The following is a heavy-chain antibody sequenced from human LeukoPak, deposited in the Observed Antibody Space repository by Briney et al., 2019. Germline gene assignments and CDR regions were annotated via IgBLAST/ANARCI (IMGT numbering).Heavy chain of an antibody. CDR3: ARSFFEFYFDY. V-gene: IGHV3-23*01. CDR1: GFTFSSYG. CDR2: ISGSGGST. Sequence: GGSLRLSCAASGFTFSSYGMSWVRQAPGKGLEWVSAISGSGGSTYYADSVKGRFTISRDNSKNTLYLQMNSLRAEDTAVYYCARSFFEFYFDYWGQGTLVTVSS. D-gene: IGHD3-3*01. J-gene: IGHJ4*02.